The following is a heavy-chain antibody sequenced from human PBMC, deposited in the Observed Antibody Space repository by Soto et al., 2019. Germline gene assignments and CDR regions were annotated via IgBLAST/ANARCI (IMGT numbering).Heavy chain of an antibody. D-gene: IGHD4-17*01. J-gene: IGHJ6*02. CDR3: ARGYIQGVLRGGYYGMDV. V-gene: IGHV1-2*02. Sequence: QVQLVQSGVEVKKPGASVKVSCKASGYTFTGYYMHWVRQAPGQGLEWMGWINPNSGGTNYAQKFQGRVTRTRDTSISTAYMELSRLRSDDTAVYYCARGYIQGVLRGGYYGMDVWGQGTTVTVSS. CDR2: INPNSGGT. CDR1: GYTFTGYY.